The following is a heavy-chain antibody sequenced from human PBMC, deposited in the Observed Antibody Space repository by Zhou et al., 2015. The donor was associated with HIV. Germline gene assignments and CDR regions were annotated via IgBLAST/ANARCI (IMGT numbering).Heavy chain of an antibody. CDR3: ARGTYYYDSSGYYTSTGFDY. J-gene: IGHJ4*02. Sequence: QVQLVQSGAEVKKPGSSVKVSCKASGGTFSSYAISWVRQAPGQGLEWMGGIIPIFGTANYAQKFQGRVTITADKSTSTAYMELSSLRSEDTAVYYCARGTYYYDSSGYYTSTGFDYWGQGTLVTVSS. V-gene: IGHV1-69*06. D-gene: IGHD3-22*01. CDR2: IIPIFGTA. CDR1: GGTFSSYA.